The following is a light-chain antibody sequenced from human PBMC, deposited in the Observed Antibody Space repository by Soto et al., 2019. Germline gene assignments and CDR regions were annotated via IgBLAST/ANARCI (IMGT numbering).Light chain of an antibody. CDR3: YSTTDNNLGV. J-gene: IGLJ3*02. CDR2: KDS. Sequence: SSELTQPSSVSVSPGQTARITCSGDILTRKYARWFQQKPGQAPVLVIYKDSERPSGIPERFSGSNSGTTVTLTISGAQVEDEADYYCYSTTDNNLGVFGGGTKLTVL. V-gene: IGLV3-27*01. CDR1: ILTRKY.